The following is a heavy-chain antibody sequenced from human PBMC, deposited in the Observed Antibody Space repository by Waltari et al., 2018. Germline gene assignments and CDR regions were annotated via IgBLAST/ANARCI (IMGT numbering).Heavy chain of an antibody. D-gene: IGHD3-10*01. CDR2: IYYSGRT. CDR1: GGSISSSSYY. V-gene: IGHV4-39*01. CDR3: ARLGDGSGSPSRGYFDL. Sequence: QLQLQESGPGLVKPSETLSLTCTVSGGSISSSSYYWCWIRQPPGKGLEWIGSIYYSGRTDNPSLKSRVTISVDTSKNHVSLKLSSVTAADTAVYYCARLGDGSGSPSRGYFDLWGRGTLVTVSS. J-gene: IGHJ2*01.